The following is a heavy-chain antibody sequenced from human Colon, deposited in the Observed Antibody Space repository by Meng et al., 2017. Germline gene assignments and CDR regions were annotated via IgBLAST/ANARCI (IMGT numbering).Heavy chain of an antibody. J-gene: IGHJ4*02. Sequence: VQVQGSGPGLVKPSQSLSLICSVSGGSNISGGYYWSWIRQQPQKGLEWIGYISNSGSAYYNPSLKSRVSISVDTSKNQFSLKMDTVTAADTALYYCARAGLHSYYFDFWGQGTLVTVSS. D-gene: IGHD2-21*01. CDR3: ARAGLHSYYFDF. CDR2: ISNSGSA. CDR1: GGSNISGGYY. V-gene: IGHV4-31*02.